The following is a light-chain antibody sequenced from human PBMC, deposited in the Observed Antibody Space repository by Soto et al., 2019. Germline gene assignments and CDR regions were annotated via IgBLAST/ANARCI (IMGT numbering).Light chain of an antibody. CDR3: QQLKKYPLS. J-gene: IGKJ4*01. CDR1: QGISSY. Sequence: IQLTQSPSSLSASIGDRVTITCRASQGISSYLAWYRQKAGKAPELLIEAASTLQSGVPSRFSGSGSGTDFALTISSLQPKDFATYYCQQLKKYPLSFGGGTKVEIK. V-gene: IGKV1-9*01. CDR2: AAS.